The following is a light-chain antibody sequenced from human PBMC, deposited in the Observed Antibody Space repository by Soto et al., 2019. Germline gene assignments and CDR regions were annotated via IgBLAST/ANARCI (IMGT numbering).Light chain of an antibody. Sequence: EIVLTQSPGTLSLSPGERATLSCRASQSVSSSYLAWYQQKPGQAPRLLIYGASSRATGIPDRFSGSGSGTDFTLTISRLEPEDFAVYYCQQYGSSPRIFTFGPATKVDIK. V-gene: IGKV3-20*01. CDR3: QQYGSSPRIFT. J-gene: IGKJ3*01. CDR2: GAS. CDR1: QSVSSSY.